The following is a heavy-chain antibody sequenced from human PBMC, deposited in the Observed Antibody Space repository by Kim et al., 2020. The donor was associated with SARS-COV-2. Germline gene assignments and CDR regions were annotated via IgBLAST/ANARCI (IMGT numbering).Heavy chain of an antibody. CDR2: IWDDGSQQ. CDR1: GFRFTTYG. CDR3: AGERIGYCSGGRCYFYGLDV. V-gene: IGHV3-33*01. J-gene: IGHJ6*02. D-gene: IGHD2-15*01. Sequence: GGSLRLSCAASGFRFTTYGFHWVRQAPGKGLDWVAVIWDDGSQQYYGDSVKGRFTISRDDSTNTVYLQMNSLRAEDTAVYYCAGERIGYCSGGRCYFYGLDVWGQGTTVTV.